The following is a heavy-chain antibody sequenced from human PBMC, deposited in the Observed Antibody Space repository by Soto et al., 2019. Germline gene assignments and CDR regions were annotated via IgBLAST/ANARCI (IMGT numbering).Heavy chain of an antibody. CDR2: IIPIFGPA. Sequence: ASVKVSCKSSGGTFSSHSINWVRQAPGQGLEWMGGIIPIFGPANFAKKFQGRVTITADESTTTAYMELSSLTSEDTAVYYCATGSFTSTGGRIGYHYNAMDVWGQGTTVTV. D-gene: IGHD1-1*01. CDR1: GGTFSSHS. J-gene: IGHJ6*02. V-gene: IGHV1-69*13. CDR3: ATGSFTSTGGRIGYHYNAMDV.